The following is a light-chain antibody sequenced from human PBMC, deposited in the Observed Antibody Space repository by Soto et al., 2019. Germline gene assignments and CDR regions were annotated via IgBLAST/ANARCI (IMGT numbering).Light chain of an antibody. V-gene: IGLV2-14*03. J-gene: IGLJ1*01. CDR2: DVS. Sequence: QSALTQPASVSGSPGQSISISCTGTRSDIGGYNYVSWYQHQPGKAPKLVIFDVSGRPSGISNRFSGSKTGNTTSLTISGLRPEDEADYYCSSYTAFERYVFGTGIKVAVL. CDR3: SSYTAFERYV. CDR1: RSDIGGYNY.